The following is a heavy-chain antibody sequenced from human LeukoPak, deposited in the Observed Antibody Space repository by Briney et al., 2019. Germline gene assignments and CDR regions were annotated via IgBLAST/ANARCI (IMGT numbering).Heavy chain of an antibody. CDR1: GFTFSSYA. D-gene: IGHD3-22*01. CDR3: ARDPIYYDSSGSTYFDY. CDR2: ISYDGSNK. J-gene: IGHJ4*02. Sequence: GRSLRLSCAASGFTFSSYAMHWVRHAPGNGLEWVAVISYDGSNKYYADSVKGRFTISRDNSKNTLYLQRNSLRAEDTAVYYCARDPIYYDSSGSTYFDYWGQRTLVTVSS. V-gene: IGHV3-30*04.